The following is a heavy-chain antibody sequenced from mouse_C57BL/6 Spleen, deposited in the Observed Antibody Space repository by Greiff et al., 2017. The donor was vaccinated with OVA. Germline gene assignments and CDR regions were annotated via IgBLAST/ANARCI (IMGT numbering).Heavy chain of an antibody. CDR2: IYPGDGDT. D-gene: IGHD3-2*02. CDR3: ASAQGATAQATAGFAY. Sequence: VKLLESGPELVKPGASVKISCKASGYAFSSSWMNWVKQRPGKGLEWIGRIYPGDGDTNYNGKFKGKATLTADKSSSTAYMQLSSLTSEDSAVYFCASAQGATAQATAGFAYWGQGTLVTVSA. CDR1: GYAFSSSW. J-gene: IGHJ3*01. V-gene: IGHV1-82*01.